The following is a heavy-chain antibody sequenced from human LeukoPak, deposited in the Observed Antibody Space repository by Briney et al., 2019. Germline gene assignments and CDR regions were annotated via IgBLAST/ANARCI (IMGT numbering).Heavy chain of an antibody. Sequence: GASVKVSCKASGYTFTSYYTHWVRQAPGQGLEWMGIINPSGGSTSYAQKFQGRVTMTRDTSTSTVYMELSSLRSEDTAVYYCARAGYGGNYDYWGQGTLVTVSS. D-gene: IGHD4-23*01. V-gene: IGHV1-46*01. J-gene: IGHJ4*02. CDR1: GYTFTSYY. CDR3: ARAGYGGNYDY. CDR2: INPSGGST.